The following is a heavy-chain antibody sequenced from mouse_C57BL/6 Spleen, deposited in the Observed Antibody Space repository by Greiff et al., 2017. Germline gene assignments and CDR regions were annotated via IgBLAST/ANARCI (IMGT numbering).Heavy chain of an antibody. D-gene: IGHD2-5*01. CDR3: ARSYYSNYPFAY. Sequence: EVQLQQSGPELVKPGASVTIPCKASGYTFTDYNMDWVKQSHGKSLEWIGDINPNNGGTIYNQKFKGKATLTVDKSSSTAYMELRSLTSEDTAVYYCARSYYSNYPFAYWGQGTLVTVSA. V-gene: IGHV1-18*01. CDR2: INPNNGGT. CDR1: GYTFTDYN. J-gene: IGHJ3*01.